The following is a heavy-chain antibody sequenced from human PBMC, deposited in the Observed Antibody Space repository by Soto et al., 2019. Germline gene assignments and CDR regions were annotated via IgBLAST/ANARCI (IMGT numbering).Heavy chain of an antibody. J-gene: IGHJ4*02. CDR2: IYYSGST. CDR1: GGSISSYY. CDR3: ARSPRIVGATTFDY. D-gene: IGHD1-26*01. V-gene: IGHV4-59*08. Sequence: SETLSLTCTVSGGSISSYYWSWIRQPPGKGLEWIGYIYYSGSTNYNPSLKSRVTISVDTSKNQFSLKLSSVTAADTAVYYCARSPRIVGATTFDYWGKGTLVTVSS.